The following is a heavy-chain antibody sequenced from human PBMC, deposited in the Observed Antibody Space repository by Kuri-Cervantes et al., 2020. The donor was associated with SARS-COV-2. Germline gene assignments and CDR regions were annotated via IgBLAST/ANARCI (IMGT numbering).Heavy chain of an antibody. J-gene: IGHJ1*01. CDR3: ARDEYEYIWGDLGL. D-gene: IGHD3-16*01. CDR2: IHWNSARM. CDR1: GLKFVDYA. V-gene: IGHV3-9*01. Sequence: SLKISCAGSGLKFVDYAMHWVRQVPGKGPEWVAGIHWNSARMVYAGSVKGRFTISRDNAKNSLYLQMSNLRPEDTAFYFCARDEYEYIWGDLGLWGQGTLVTVSS.